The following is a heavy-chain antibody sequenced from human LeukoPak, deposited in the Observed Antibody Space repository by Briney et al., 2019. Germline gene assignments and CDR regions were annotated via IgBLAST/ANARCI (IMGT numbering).Heavy chain of an antibody. D-gene: IGHD5-12*01. Sequence: KPSETLSLTCAVSGYSISSGYYWGWVRRPPGKGLEWIGSTYHSGSTYYNPSLKSRVTISVDTSKNQFSLKLSSVTAADTAVYYCARLTERRVPYSGYERYWFDPWGQGTLVTVSS. V-gene: IGHV4-38-2*01. CDR2: TYHSGST. CDR3: ARLTERRVPYSGYERYWFDP. J-gene: IGHJ5*02. CDR1: GYSISSGYY.